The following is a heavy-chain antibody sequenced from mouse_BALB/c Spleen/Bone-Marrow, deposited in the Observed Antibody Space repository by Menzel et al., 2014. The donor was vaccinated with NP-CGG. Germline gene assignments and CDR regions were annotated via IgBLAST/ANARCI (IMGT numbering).Heavy chain of an antibody. CDR3: ARDDYYAMDY. Sequence: DVKLVESGGGLVQPGGSLRLSCATSGFNFTDYYMSWVRQPPGKALEWLGFIRNKANGYTTEYSASVKGRFTISRDNSQSILYLQMNTLRAEDSATYYCARDDYYAMDYWGQGTSVTVSS. CDR1: GFNFTDYY. J-gene: IGHJ4*01. V-gene: IGHV7-3*02. CDR2: IRNKANGYTT.